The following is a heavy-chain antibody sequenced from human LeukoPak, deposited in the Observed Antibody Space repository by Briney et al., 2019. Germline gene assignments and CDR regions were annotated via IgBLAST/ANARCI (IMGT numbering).Heavy chain of an antibody. V-gene: IGHV1-8*01. J-gene: IGHJ4*02. Sequence: ASVKVSCKASGYTFTSYDINWVRQATGQGLEWMGWMNPNSGNTGYAQKFQGRVTITADKSTSTAYMELSSLRSEDTAVYYCARESYYGSGKYWGQGTLVTVSS. CDR3: ARESYYGSGKY. D-gene: IGHD3-10*01. CDR2: MNPNSGNT. CDR1: GYTFTSYD.